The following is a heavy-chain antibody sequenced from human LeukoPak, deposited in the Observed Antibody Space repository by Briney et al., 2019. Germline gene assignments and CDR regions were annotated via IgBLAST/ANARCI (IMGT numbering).Heavy chain of an antibody. CDR1: GFTFDDYA. CDR2: ISWDGGSI. Sequence: GGSLRLSCAASGFTFDDYAMHWVRQAPGKGLEWVSLISWDGGSIYYADSVKGRFTISRDNSKNSLYLQMNSLRAEDTALYYCARGDDSSGYYYLGYWGQGTLVTVSS. D-gene: IGHD3-22*01. CDR3: ARGDDSSGYYYLGY. J-gene: IGHJ4*02. V-gene: IGHV3-43D*03.